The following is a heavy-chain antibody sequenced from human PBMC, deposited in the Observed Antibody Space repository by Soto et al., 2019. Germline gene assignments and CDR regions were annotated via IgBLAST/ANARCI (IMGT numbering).Heavy chain of an antibody. CDR2: ISSSSSYI. CDR3: ARSLEADSSGYYAPTERSFPYS. Sequence: GGSLRLSCATSGFMFSSFTMNLVRLAPGKGLEWVSSISSSSSYIYYANSMTGRFTISRDNAKNTLYLQLSSLRVEDTAVYYCARSLEADSSGYYAPTERSFPYSWGPGTLVTVSS. J-gene: IGHJ4*02. V-gene: IGHV3-21*01. CDR1: GFMFSSFT. D-gene: IGHD3-22*01.